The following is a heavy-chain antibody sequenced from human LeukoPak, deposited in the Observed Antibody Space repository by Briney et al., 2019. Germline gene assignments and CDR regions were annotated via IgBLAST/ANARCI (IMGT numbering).Heavy chain of an antibody. J-gene: IGHJ4*02. D-gene: IGHD4-23*01. CDR1: GGSISSGGYY. CDR3: ARSTGGKEVDY. V-gene: IGHV4-30-2*01. CDR2: IYHSGST. Sequence: PSETLSLTCTVSGGSISSGGYYWSWIRQPPGKGLEWIGYIYHSGSTYYNPSLKSRVTISVDRSKNQFSLKLSSVTAADTAVYYCARSTGGKEVDYWGQGTLVTVSS.